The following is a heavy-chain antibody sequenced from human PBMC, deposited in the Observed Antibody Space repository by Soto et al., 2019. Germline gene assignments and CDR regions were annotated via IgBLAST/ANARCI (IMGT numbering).Heavy chain of an antibody. CDR3: ARLFSSSTGNVLDY. V-gene: IGHV4-39*01. D-gene: IGHD6-13*01. J-gene: IGHJ4*02. CDR2: IYYSGTI. Sequence: SETLSLTCIVSGGSISSSSYYWGWIRQPPGKGLEWIGSIYYSGTIYYKPSLKSRVTISVDTSKNQFSLKLRSVTAADTAVYYCARLFSSSTGNVLDYWGQGTLVTVSS. CDR1: GGSISSSSYY.